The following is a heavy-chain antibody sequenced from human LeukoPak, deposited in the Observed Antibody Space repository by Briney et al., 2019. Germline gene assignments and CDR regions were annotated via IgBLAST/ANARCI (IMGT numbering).Heavy chain of an antibody. D-gene: IGHD6-13*01. CDR3: ANYPGIAAAGTGGYFDY. CDR2: ISGSGGST. J-gene: IGHJ4*02. V-gene: IGHV3-23*01. Sequence: PGGSLRLSCAASGFTFSSYAMSWVRQAPGKGLEWVSAISGSGGSTYYADSVKGRFTISRDNSKNTLYLQMNSLRAEDTAVYYCANYPGIAAAGTGGYFDYWGQGTLVTVSS. CDR1: GFTFSSYA.